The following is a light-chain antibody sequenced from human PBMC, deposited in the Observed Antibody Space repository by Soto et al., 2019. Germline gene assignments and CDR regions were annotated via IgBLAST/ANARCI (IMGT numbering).Light chain of an antibody. J-gene: IGKJ2*01. CDR2: AAS. CDR1: QGISNY. V-gene: IGKV1-27*01. Sequence: DIQMTQSPSSLSASVGDRVTITCRASQGISNYLAWYQQNPGKVLNLLIYAASTLQSGVPSRFSGGGSGTDFTLTINSLQPEDVATYYCQKYNSAPYTFGQGTRLEIK. CDR3: QKYNSAPYT.